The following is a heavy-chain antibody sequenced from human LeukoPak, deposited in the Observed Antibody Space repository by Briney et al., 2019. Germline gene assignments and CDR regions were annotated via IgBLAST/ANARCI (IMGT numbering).Heavy chain of an antibody. CDR1: GFPFSSYA. V-gene: IGHV3-33*06. Sequence: GGSLRLSCAASGFPFSSYAMGWVRQAPGKGLEWVAVIWHDGSNKYYADSVKGRFTISRDNSKNTLYLQMNSLRAEDTAVYYCAKGADGMDVWGKGTTVTVSS. CDR3: AKGADGMDV. J-gene: IGHJ6*04. CDR2: IWHDGSNK. D-gene: IGHD6-25*01.